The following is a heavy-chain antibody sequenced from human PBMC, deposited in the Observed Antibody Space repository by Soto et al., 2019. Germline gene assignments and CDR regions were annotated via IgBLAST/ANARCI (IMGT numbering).Heavy chain of an antibody. J-gene: IGHJ5*02. CDR3: ARGYSNYVSWFDP. V-gene: IGHV1-3*01. CDR1: GYTFTSYA. D-gene: IGHD4-4*01. CDR2: INAGNGNT. Sequence: ASVKVSCTASGYTFTSYAMHWVRQAPGQRLERMGWINAGNGNTKYSQKFQGRVTITRDTSASTAYMELSSLRSEDTAVYYCARGYSNYVSWFDPWGQGTLVTVSS.